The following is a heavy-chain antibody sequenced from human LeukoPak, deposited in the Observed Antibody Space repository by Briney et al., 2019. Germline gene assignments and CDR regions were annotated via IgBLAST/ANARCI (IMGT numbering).Heavy chain of an antibody. Sequence: PSETLSLTCTVSGGSISNHYWSWIRQAPGKGLEWIGYVYYNGNTNYSPSLKSRVTISIDTPKNHFSLELSSVTAADTAVYYCARVYCTGGSCAALGIDYWGQGNLVTVSS. D-gene: IGHD2-15*01. CDR2: VYYNGNT. J-gene: IGHJ4*02. CDR1: GGSISNHY. CDR3: ARVYCTGGSCAALGIDY. V-gene: IGHV4-59*11.